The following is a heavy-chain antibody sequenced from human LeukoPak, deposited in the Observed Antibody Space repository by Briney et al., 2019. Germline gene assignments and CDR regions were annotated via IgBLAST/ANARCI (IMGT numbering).Heavy chain of an antibody. CDR1: GYTFIDYY. J-gene: IGHJ4*02. CDR3: ARVKKLMPEFEF. V-gene: IGHV1-2*02. D-gene: IGHD2-2*01. Sequence: ASVKVSCKSSGYTFIDYYIHWVRQAPGQGLEWMGWINPNSGATKYAQKFQGRVSMTRDTSINTAYMDLTNLRSDDTAIFYCARVKKLMPEFEFWGQGTLVTVSS. CDR2: INPNSGAT.